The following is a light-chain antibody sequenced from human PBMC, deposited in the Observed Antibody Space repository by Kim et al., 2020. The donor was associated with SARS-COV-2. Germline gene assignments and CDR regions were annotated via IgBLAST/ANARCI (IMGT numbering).Light chain of an antibody. CDR2: DAT. CDR3: QQSNDWPPLT. Sequence: SPGERATLSCRASQTINNKLVWYQQKPSQAPRLLIYDATTRATGVPARFIGSGSETDFTLTISSLQSEDFAVYYCQQSNDWPPLTFGQGTKVDIK. V-gene: IGKV3-15*01. CDR1: QTINNK. J-gene: IGKJ1*01.